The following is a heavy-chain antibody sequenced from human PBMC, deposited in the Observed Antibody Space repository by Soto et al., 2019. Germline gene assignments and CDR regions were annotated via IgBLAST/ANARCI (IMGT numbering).Heavy chain of an antibody. D-gene: IGHD2-21*02. J-gene: IGHJ4*02. V-gene: IGHV3-9*01. CDR1: GFTFDDYA. CDR3: AKDMHIVVVTAPDY. Sequence: EVQLVESGGGLVQPGRSLRLSCAASGFTFDDYAMHWVRQAPGKGLEWVSGISWNSGSIGYADSVKGRFTISRDNAKKSLYLQMNSLRAEDTALYYCAKDMHIVVVTAPDYWGQGTLVTVSS. CDR2: ISWNSGSI.